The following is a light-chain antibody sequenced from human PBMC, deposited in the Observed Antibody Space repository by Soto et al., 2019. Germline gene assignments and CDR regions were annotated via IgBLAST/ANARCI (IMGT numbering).Light chain of an antibody. CDR1: QSISSW. CDR2: DAS. V-gene: IGKV1-5*01. Sequence: DIQMTQSPSTLSASVGHRVTITCRASQSISSWLAWYQQKPRKAPKLLIYDASSLESGVPSRFSGSGSGTEFTLTISSLQPDDFATYYCQQYNSYPYTFGQGTKLEIK. CDR3: QQYNSYPYT. J-gene: IGKJ2*01.